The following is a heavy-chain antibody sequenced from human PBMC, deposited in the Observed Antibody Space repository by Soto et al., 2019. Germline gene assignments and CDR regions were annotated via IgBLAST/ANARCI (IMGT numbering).Heavy chain of an antibody. CDR2: IKSKTDGGTT. V-gene: IGHV3-15*07. J-gene: IGHJ4*02. CDR3: TPVWSSASPSYYFDY. Sequence: GGSLRLSCAASGFTFSNAWMNWVRQAPGKGLEWVGRIKSKTDGGTTDYAAPVKGRFTISRDDSKNTLYLQMNSLKTEDTAVYYCTPVWSSASPSYYFDYWGQGTLVTVSS. D-gene: IGHD2-2*01. CDR1: GFTFSNAW.